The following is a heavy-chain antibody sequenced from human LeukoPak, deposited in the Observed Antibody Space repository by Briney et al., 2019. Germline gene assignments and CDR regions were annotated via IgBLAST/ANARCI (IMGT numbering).Heavy chain of an antibody. J-gene: IGHJ4*02. Sequence: GGSLRLSCAASGFTFSSYAMHWVRQAPGKGLEWVAVISYDGSNKYYADSVKGRFTISRDNSKNTPYLQMNSLRAEDTAAYYCARDNPFFDYWGQGTLVTVSS. CDR1: GFTFSSYA. V-gene: IGHV3-30-3*01. CDR3: ARDNPFFDY. CDR2: ISYDGSNK.